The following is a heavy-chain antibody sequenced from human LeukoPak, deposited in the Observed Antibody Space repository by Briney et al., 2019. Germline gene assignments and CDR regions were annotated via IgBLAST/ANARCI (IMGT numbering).Heavy chain of an antibody. CDR3: ARGPKNFYGSGSHDAFDI. V-gene: IGHV4-34*01. CDR1: GGSFSGYY. J-gene: IGHJ3*02. CDR2: INHSGST. D-gene: IGHD3-10*01. Sequence: PSETLSLTCAVYGGSFSGYYWSLIRQPAGKGLEWIGEINHSGSTNYNPSLKSRVTISVDTSKNQFSLKLSSVTAADTAVYYCARGPKNFYGSGSHDAFDIWGQGTMVTVSS.